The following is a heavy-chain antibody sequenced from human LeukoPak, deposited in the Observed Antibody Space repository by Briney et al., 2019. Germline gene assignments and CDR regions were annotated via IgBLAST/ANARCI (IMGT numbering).Heavy chain of an antibody. V-gene: IGHV3-48*01. CDR2: ISSSSSTI. CDR3: ARDLGKWFGELLYYYYYYGMDV. CDR1: GFTFSSYS. J-gene: IGHJ6*02. D-gene: IGHD3-10*01. Sequence: GGSLRLSCAASGFTFSSYSMNWVRQAPGKGLEWVSYISSSSSTIYYADSVKGRFTISRDNSKNTLYLQMNSLRAEDTAVYYCARDLGKWFGELLYYYYYYGMDVWGQGTTVTVSS.